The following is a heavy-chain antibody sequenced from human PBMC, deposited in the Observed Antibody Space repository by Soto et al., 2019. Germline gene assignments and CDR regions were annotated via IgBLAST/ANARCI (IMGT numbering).Heavy chain of an antibody. CDR3: AKRAVDRYFDY. V-gene: IGHV3-23*01. CDR2: ISGSGGST. J-gene: IGHJ4*02. Sequence: AISGSGGSTSYADSVKGRFTISRDNSKNTLYLQMNSLRAEDTAVYYCAKRAVDRYFDYWGQGTQVTVSS.